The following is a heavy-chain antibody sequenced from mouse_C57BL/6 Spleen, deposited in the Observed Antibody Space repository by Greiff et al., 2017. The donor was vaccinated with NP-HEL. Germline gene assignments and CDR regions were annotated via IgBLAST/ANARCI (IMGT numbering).Heavy chain of an antibody. Sequence: EVKLVESGGDLVKPGGSLKLSCAASGFTFSSYGMSWVRQTPDKRLEWVATISSGGSYTYYPDSVKGRFTISRDNAKNTLYLQMSSLKSEDTAMYYCARGTGTRVYFDYWGQGTTLTVSS. CDR1: GFTFSSYG. V-gene: IGHV5-6*02. J-gene: IGHJ2*01. CDR2: ISSGGSYT. D-gene: IGHD4-1*01. CDR3: ARGTGTRVYFDY.